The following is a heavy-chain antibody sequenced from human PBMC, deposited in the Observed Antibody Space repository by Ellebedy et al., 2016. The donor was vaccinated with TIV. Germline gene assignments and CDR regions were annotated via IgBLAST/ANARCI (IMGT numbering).Heavy chain of an antibody. CDR3: ARAVGYSVDY. Sequence: GESLKISXAASGFTFSNYGMHWVRQAPGKGLEWVAVIWYDGNNKYYADSVKGRFTISRDNSKNTLYLQMNSLRAEDTAVYYCARAVGYSVDYWGQGTLVTVSS. CDR2: IWYDGNNK. J-gene: IGHJ4*02. V-gene: IGHV3-33*01. CDR1: GFTFSNYG. D-gene: IGHD5-12*01.